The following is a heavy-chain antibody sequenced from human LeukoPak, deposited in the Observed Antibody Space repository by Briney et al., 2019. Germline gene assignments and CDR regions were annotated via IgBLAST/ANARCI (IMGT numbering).Heavy chain of an antibody. Sequence: GSLRLSCAASGFTFSSYSMNWVRQAPGKGLEWVSSISSSSSYIYYADSVKGRFTISRDNAKNSLYLQMNSLRAEDTAVYYCARGFITIFGVVTSGFDYWGQGTLVTVSS. CDR3: ARGFITIFGVVTSGFDY. V-gene: IGHV3-21*01. CDR2: ISSSSSYI. J-gene: IGHJ4*02. CDR1: GFTFSSYS. D-gene: IGHD3-3*01.